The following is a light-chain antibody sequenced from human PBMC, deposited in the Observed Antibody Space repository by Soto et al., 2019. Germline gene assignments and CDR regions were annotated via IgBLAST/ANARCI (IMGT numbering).Light chain of an antibody. Sequence: NFMLTQPHSVSESPGKTVTISCTRSSGSIGSSYVQWYQQRPGSSPTTVIFEDNQRPTGVPVRFSGSIDSSSNSASLVISGLRTEDEADYYCQSYDTSNPLVFGGATQLTVL. J-gene: IGLJ3*02. CDR1: SGSIGSSY. CDR3: QSYDTSNPLV. V-gene: IGLV6-57*01. CDR2: EDN.